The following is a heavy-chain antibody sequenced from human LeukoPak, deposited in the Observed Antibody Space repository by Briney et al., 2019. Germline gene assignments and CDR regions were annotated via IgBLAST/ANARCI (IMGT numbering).Heavy chain of an antibody. V-gene: IGHV4-38-2*02. Sequence: SETLSLTCTVSGYSISSGYYWGWIRQPPGKGLEWIGSIYHSGSTYYNPSLRSRVTMSVDKSTNQFSLKLASVTAADTAVYYCARGGSYVYFDYWGQGTLVTVSS. D-gene: IGHD3-16*01. J-gene: IGHJ4*02. CDR2: IYHSGST. CDR1: GYSISSGYY. CDR3: ARGGSYVYFDY.